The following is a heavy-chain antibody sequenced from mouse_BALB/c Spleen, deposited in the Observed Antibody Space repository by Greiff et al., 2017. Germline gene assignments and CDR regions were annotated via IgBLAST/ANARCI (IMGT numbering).Heavy chain of an antibody. CDR2: IWAGGST. V-gene: IGHV2-9*02. CDR1: GFSLTSYG. CDR3: ARDGHYYRYDVYAMDY. D-gene: IGHD2-14*01. Sequence: VQLQQSGPGLVAPSQSLSITCTVSGFSLTSYGVHWVRQPPGKGLEWLGVIWAGGSTNYNSALMSRLSISKDNSKSQVFVKMNSLQTDDTAMYYCARDGHYYRYDVYAMDYWGQGTSVTVSS. J-gene: IGHJ4*01.